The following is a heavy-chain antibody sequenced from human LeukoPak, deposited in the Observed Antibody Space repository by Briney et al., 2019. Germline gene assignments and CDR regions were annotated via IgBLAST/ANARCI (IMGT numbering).Heavy chain of an antibody. CDR2: ISGSGGST. CDR3: AKAHCSSTSCANGY. J-gene: IGHJ4*02. Sequence: PRGSLRLSCAASGFTFSSYAMSWVRQAPGKGLEWVSAISGSGGSTYYADSVKGRFTISRDNSKNTLYLQMNSLRAEDTAVYYCAKAHCSSTSCANGYWGQGTLVTVSS. D-gene: IGHD2-2*01. V-gene: IGHV3-23*01. CDR1: GFTFSSYA.